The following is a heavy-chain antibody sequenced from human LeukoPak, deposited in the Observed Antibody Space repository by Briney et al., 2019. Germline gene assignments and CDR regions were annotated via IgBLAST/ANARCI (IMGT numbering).Heavy chain of an antibody. J-gene: IGHJ4*02. CDR1: GFTFSTYW. CDR2: IKPDGSEK. CDR3: ARSRFYFDY. Sequence: GGSLRLSFAASGFTFSTYWMGWVRQAPGKGLEWVAKIKPDGSEKDHVDSVKGRFTISRDNAKNSLYLQLNSLRAEDTAVYYCARSRFYFDYWGQGTLVTVSS. V-gene: IGHV3-7*01.